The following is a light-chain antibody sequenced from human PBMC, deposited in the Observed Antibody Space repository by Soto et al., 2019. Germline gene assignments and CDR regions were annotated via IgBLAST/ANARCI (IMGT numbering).Light chain of an antibody. V-gene: IGKV3-20*01. J-gene: IGKJ4*01. CDR3: QQYDSSPLT. CDR1: QSVSSSY. CDR2: SAS. Sequence: EIVLTQSPGTLSLSPGERATLSCRASQSVSSSYLAWYQQKPGQAPRLLIYSASSRATGIPDRFSGSGSGTDFTLTISRLEPEDFAVYSCQQYDSSPLTFGGGTKVEMK.